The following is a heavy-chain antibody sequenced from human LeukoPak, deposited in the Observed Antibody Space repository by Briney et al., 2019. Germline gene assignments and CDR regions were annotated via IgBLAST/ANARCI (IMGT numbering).Heavy chain of an antibody. CDR2: INPNSGGT. CDR1: GSTFTGYY. Sequence: ASVKVSCKVSGSTFTGYYMHWVRQAPGHGLEWMGWINPNSGGTNYAQKFQGRVTMARDTSISTAYMELSRLRSDDTAVYYCARQYCSSTSCYNDYWGQGTLVTVSS. J-gene: IGHJ4*02. CDR3: ARQYCSSTSCYNDY. V-gene: IGHV1-2*02. D-gene: IGHD2-2*02.